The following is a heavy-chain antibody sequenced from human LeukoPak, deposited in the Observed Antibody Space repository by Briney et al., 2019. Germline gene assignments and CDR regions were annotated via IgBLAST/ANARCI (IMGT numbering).Heavy chain of an antibody. Sequence: GGSLRLSCAASGFTFSDYYMSWIRQAPGKGLEWVSYISSSGSTIYYADSVKGRFTISRDNAKNSLYLQMNSLRAEDTAVYYCARDLYYYDSSGYPYKNWGRGTLVTVSS. CDR1: GFTFSDYY. D-gene: IGHD3-22*01. CDR2: ISSSGSTI. V-gene: IGHV3-11*04. CDR3: ARDLYYYDSSGYPYKN. J-gene: IGHJ4*02.